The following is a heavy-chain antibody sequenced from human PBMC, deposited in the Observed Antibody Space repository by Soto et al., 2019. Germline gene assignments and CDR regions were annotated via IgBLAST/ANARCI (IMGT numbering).Heavy chain of an antibody. CDR2: ISPNGQGI. CDR1: GFTVTSNG. J-gene: IGHJ4*02. CDR3: PKDPHYPRDYFHY. D-gene: IGHD3-10*01. V-gene: IGHV3-23*01. Sequence: GGSLRLSCGVSGFTVTSNGVSWVRQAPGKGLEWVSAISPNGQGIWYADSVKGRFTISRDISRNTVFLQMDSLRAEDTAVYYCPKDPHYPRDYFHYWGQGTLVTVSS.